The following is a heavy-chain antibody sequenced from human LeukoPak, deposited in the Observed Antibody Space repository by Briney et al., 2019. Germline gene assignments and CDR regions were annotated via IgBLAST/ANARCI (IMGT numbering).Heavy chain of an antibody. CDR3: ARDGWSCSSTSCPGTYYFDY. CDR1: GFTFTSHV. D-gene: IGHD2-2*01. J-gene: IGHJ4*02. Sequence: GGSLRLSCSASGFTFTSHVMHWFRQAPGKGLEWVSSISSSSSYIYYADSVKGRFTISRDNAKNSLYLQMNSLRAEDTAVYYCARDGWSCSSTSCPGTYYFDYWGQGTLVTVSS. V-gene: IGHV3-21*01. CDR2: ISSSSSYI.